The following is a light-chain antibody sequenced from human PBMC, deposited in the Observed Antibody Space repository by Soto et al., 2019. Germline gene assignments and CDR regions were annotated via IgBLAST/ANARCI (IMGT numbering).Light chain of an antibody. J-gene: IGKJ2*01. CDR2: GAS. V-gene: IGKV3-15*01. Sequence: EIVMTQSPVTLSVSPGERGTLSCRASQSVSTKLLWYQQTPGQAPRLLIYGASTRATGIPARFSGGGSGTEFSPTISSLQSEDFAVYYCLQYKNWPYTFGQGTRVEI. CDR3: LQYKNWPYT. CDR1: QSVSTK.